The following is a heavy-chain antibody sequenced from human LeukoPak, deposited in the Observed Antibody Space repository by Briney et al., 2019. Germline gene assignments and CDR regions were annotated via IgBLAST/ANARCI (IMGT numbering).Heavy chain of an antibody. V-gene: IGHV5-51*01. Sequence: GESLKISCKGSGYSFTSYWIGWVRQTPGKGLEWMGIIYPGDSDTRYSPSFQGQVTISADKSISTAYLQWSSLKASDTAMYYCARRRYYGSGNWNNWFDPWGQGTLVTVSS. J-gene: IGHJ5*02. CDR2: IYPGDSDT. D-gene: IGHD3-10*01. CDR1: GYSFTSYW. CDR3: ARRRYYGSGNWNNWFDP.